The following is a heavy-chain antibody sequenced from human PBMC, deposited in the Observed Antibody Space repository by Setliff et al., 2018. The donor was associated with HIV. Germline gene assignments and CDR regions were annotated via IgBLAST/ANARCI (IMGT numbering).Heavy chain of an antibody. CDR3: ARQKKYRATKTGDFDS. CDR2: INHSGST. CDR1: GGSFSGYY. V-gene: IGHV4-34*01. J-gene: IGHJ4*02. D-gene: IGHD7-27*01. Sequence: SETLSLTCAVYGGSFSGYYWSWIRQPPGKGLEWIGEINHSGSTNYNPSLKSRVTISVDTSKNQFSLKLTSVTAADTAVYYCARQKKYRATKTGDFDSWGQGTLVTVSS.